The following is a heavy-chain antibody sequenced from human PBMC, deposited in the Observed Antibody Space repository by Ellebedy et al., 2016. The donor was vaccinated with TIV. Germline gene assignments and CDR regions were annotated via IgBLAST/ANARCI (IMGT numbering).Heavy chain of an antibody. Sequence: GGSLRLSXAASGFTFSSYAMHWVRQAPGKGLEWVAVISYDGSNKYYADSVKGRFTISRDNSKNRLYLQMSSLRTEDTAVYYCVTRDSSGYWGQGTLVIVSS. J-gene: IGHJ4*02. V-gene: IGHV3-30*14. CDR2: ISYDGSNK. CDR1: GFTFSSYA. D-gene: IGHD3-22*01. CDR3: VTRDSSGY.